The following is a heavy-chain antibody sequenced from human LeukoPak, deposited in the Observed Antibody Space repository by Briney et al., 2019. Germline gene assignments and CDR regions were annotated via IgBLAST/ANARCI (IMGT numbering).Heavy chain of an antibody. J-gene: IGHJ4*02. V-gene: IGHV3-53*01. D-gene: IGHD3-22*01. CDR1: GFTVSSNS. CDR2: IYSDNT. CDR3: AKASAMIVVVSKHFDY. Sequence: GGSLRLSCTVSGFTVSSNSMSRVRQAPGKGLEWVSFIYSDNTHYADSVKGRFTISRDNSKNTLYLQMNSLRAEDTAVYYCAKASAMIVVVSKHFDYWGQGTLVTVSS.